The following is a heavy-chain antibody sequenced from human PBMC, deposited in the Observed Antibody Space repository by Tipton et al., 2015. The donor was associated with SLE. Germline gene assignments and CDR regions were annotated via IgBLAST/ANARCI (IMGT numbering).Heavy chain of an antibody. J-gene: IGHJ2*01. Sequence: TLSLTCTVSGGSVSSGSYYWSWIRQPPGKGLEWIGYIYYSGSTNYNPSLKSRVTISVDTSKNQFSLKLSSVTAADTAVYYCARRGGNSGYFDLWGRGTLVTVSS. CDR1: GGSVSSGSYY. D-gene: IGHD4-23*01. CDR3: ARRGGNSGYFDL. CDR2: IYYSGST. V-gene: IGHV4-61*01.